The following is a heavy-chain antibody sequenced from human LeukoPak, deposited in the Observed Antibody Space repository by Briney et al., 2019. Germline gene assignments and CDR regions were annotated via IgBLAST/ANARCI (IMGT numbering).Heavy chain of an antibody. CDR2: ISTSGST. V-gene: IGHV3-48*03. D-gene: IGHD6-13*01. Sequence: GGSLRLSCAASGFTFSSFEMNWVRQAPGKGLEWLSYISTSGSTFYADSVKGRFTVSRDNAKNSLYLQMNSLRAEDTAIYYCARGGTVAAGTMILWGQGTLVTVSS. CDR1: GFTFSSFE. J-gene: IGHJ4*02. CDR3: ARGGTVAAGTMIL.